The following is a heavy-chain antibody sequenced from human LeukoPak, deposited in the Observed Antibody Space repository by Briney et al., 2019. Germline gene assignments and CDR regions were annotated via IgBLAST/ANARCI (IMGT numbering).Heavy chain of an antibody. Sequence: GGSLRLSCAASGFTFRSYGMHWVRQAPGKGLEWVSSISSSSSYIYYADSVKGRFTISRDNAKNSLYLQMNSLRAEDTAVYYCARGREGMYYYDSSGYYVFDYWGQGTLVTVSS. CDR3: ARGREGMYYYDSSGYYVFDY. D-gene: IGHD3-22*01. J-gene: IGHJ4*02. CDR1: GFTFRSYG. CDR2: ISSSSSYI. V-gene: IGHV3-21*01.